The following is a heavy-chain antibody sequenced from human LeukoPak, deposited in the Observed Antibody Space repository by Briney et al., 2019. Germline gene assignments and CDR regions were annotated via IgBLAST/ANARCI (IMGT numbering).Heavy chain of an antibody. Sequence: GGSLRLSCAASGFTFSSYSMNWVRQAPGKGLEWVSSISSSSSYIYYADSVKGRFTISRDNAKNSLYLQMNSLRAEDTAVYYCARDLTRVNTYDSRDFDYWGQGTLVTVSS. CDR1: GFTFSSYS. D-gene: IGHD3-22*01. CDR3: ARDLTRVNTYDSRDFDY. V-gene: IGHV3-21*01. CDR2: ISSSSSYI. J-gene: IGHJ4*02.